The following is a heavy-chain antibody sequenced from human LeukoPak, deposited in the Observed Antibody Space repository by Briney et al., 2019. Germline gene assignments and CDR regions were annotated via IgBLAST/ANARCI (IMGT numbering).Heavy chain of an antibody. CDR2: INPNSGGT. Sequence: ASVKVSCKASGYTITGYYMHWVRQAPGQGLEWMGWINPNSGGTNYAQKFQGRVTMTTDTSTNTAYMDLRSLTSDDTAMYYCARTLGGNNVDRATGFDLWGRGTLVTVSS. V-gene: IGHV1-2*02. D-gene: IGHD5-24*01. CDR3: ARTLGGNNVDRATGFDL. CDR1: GYTITGYY. J-gene: IGHJ2*01.